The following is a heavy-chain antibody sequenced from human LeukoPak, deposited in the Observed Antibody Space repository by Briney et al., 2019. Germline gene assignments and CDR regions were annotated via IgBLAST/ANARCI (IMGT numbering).Heavy chain of an antibody. CDR1: GGSISSSSYY. D-gene: IGHD2/OR15-2a*01. CDR3: ARREYPRKYYFDF. J-gene: IGHJ4*02. V-gene: IGHV4-39*01. Sequence: SETLSLTCTVSGGSISSSSYYWGWIRQPPGKGLEWIGSIYYSGSTYYNPSLKSRVTISVDTSKNQFSLKLHSVTAADTAVYYCARREYPRKYYFDFWGQGTLVTVSS. CDR2: IYYSGST.